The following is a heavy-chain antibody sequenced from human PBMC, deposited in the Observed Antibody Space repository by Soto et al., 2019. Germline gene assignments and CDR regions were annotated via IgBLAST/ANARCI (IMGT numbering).Heavy chain of an antibody. D-gene: IGHD3-3*01. CDR3: AKDQGDYTSTYYDFWSGYTWGYFDL. V-gene: IGHV3-30*18. CDR1: GFTFSSYG. Sequence: GGSLRLSCAASGFTFSSYGMHWVRQAPGKGLEWVAVISYDGSNKYYADSVKGRFTISRDNSKNTLYLQMNSLRAEDTAVYYCAKDQGDYTSTYYDFWSGYTWGYFDLWGRGTLVTVSS. J-gene: IGHJ2*01. CDR2: ISYDGSNK.